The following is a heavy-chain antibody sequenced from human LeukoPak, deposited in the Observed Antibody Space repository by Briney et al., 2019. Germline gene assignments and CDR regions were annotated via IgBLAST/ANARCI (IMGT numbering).Heavy chain of an antibody. CDR2: INHSGST. J-gene: IGHJ6*02. CDR1: GGSFSGYY. V-gene: IGHV4-34*01. D-gene: IGHD4-17*01. CDR3: ARFTVTTAPGNYYYYGMDV. Sequence: SETLSLTCAVYGGSFSGYYSSWIRQPPGKGLEWIGEINHSGSTNYNPSLKRRVTISVDTSKNQFSLKLSSVTAADTAVYYCARFTVTTAPGNYYYYGMDVWGQGTTVTVSS.